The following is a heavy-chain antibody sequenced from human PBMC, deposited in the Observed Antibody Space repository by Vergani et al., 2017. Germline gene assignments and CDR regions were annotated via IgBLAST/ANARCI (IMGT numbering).Heavy chain of an antibody. Sequence: QVQLVQSGAEVKKPGSSVKVSCKASGGTFSSYAISWVRQAPGQGLEWMGRIIPIFGTANYAQKFQGRVTITADESTRTAYMELSSLRSEDTAVYYCAVDYYDSSGDPSFFDYWGQGTLVTVSS. D-gene: IGHD3-22*01. J-gene: IGHJ4*02. CDR1: GGTFSSYA. CDR3: AVDYYDSSGDPSFFDY. CDR2: IIPIFGTA. V-gene: IGHV1-69*13.